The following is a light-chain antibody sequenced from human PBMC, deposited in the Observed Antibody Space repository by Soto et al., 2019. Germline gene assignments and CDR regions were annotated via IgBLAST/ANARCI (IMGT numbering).Light chain of an antibody. CDR2: LVS. CDR1: SSDVGGYNY. V-gene: IGLV2-11*01. Sequence: QSVLTQPRSVSGSPGQSVTISCTGTSSDVGGYNYVSWYQQHPGKAPKVMIYLVSKRPSGVPDRFSGSKSGNTASLTISGLQAEDESDYYCAAWDDRMNGYVLGTGNKVTVL. J-gene: IGLJ1*01. CDR3: AAWDDRMNGYV.